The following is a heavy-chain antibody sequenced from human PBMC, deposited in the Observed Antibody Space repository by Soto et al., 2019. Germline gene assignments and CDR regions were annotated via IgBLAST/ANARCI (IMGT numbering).Heavy chain of an antibody. CDR3: ARESEDLTANFDY. CDR2: ISSTTNYI. J-gene: IGHJ4*02. CDR1: GFTFTRYS. V-gene: IGHV3-21*06. Sequence: PGGSLRLSCAASGFTFTRYSMNWVRQAPGKGLEWVSSISSTTNYIYYGDSMKGRFTISRDNAKNSLYLEMNSLRAEDTAVYYCARESEDLTANFDYWGQGTLVTVSS.